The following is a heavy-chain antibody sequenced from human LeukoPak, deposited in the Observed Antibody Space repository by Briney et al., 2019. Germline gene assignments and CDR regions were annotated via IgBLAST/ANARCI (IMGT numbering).Heavy chain of an antibody. D-gene: IGHD3-3*01. CDR2: INTDGSST. CDR3: ARHTTIFGVVTPEGYFDY. Sequence: GGSLRLSCAASGFTFSRYSMNWVRQAPGKGLVWVSRINTDGSSTSYADSVKGRFTISRDNAKNTLYLQMNSLRAEDTAVYYCARHTTIFGVVTPEGYFDYWGQGTLVTVSS. J-gene: IGHJ4*02. CDR1: GFTFSRYS. V-gene: IGHV3-74*01.